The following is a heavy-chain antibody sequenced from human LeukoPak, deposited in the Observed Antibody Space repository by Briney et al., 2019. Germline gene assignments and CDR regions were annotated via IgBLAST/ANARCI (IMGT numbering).Heavy chain of an antibody. Sequence: GGSLRLSCAVSGFTLSTYAMHWVRQAPGKGLEWVAFISYDGRNKYYADSVKGRFTISRDNSKNTLFLQMNSLRAEDTAVYYFAKGYYEIHDAFDIWGQGTMVTVSS. CDR1: GFTLSTYA. CDR3: AKGYYEIHDAFDI. J-gene: IGHJ3*02. V-gene: IGHV3-30*04. CDR2: ISYDGRNK. D-gene: IGHD3-9*01.